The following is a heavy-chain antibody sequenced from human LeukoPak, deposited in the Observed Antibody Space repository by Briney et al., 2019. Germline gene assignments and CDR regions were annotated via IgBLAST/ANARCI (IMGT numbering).Heavy chain of an antibody. CDR1: GGTFSSYA. V-gene: IGHV1-69*13. J-gene: IGHJ6*02. CDR2: IIPIFGTA. Sequence: SVKVSCTASGGTFSSYAISWVRQAPGQGLEWMGGIIPIFGTANYAQKFQGRVTITADESTSTAYMELSSLRSEDTAVYYCARGGYDILTGYGMDVWGQGTTVTVSS. CDR3: ARGGYDILTGYGMDV. D-gene: IGHD3-9*01.